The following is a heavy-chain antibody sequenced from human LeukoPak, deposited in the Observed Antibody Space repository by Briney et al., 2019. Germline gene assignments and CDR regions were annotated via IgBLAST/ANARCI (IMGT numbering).Heavy chain of an antibody. J-gene: IGHJ4*02. CDR2: ISSSGSTI. D-gene: IGHD2-2*02. CDR1: GFTFSSYE. CDR3: AREGETYCSSTSCYTRGYSYGWDFDY. V-gene: IGHV3-48*03. Sequence: GGSLRLSCACSGFTFSSYELNWVRQAPGKGLAWVSYISSSGSTIYYADSVKGRFTISRDNAKNSLYLQMNSLRAEDTAVYYCAREGETYCSSTSCYTRGYSYGWDFDYWGQGTLVTVSS.